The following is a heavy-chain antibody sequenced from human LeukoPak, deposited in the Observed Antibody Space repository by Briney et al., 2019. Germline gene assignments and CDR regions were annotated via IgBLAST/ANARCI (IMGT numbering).Heavy chain of an antibody. D-gene: IGHD4-23*01. Sequence: ASVKVSCKASGGTFSSYAISWVRQAPGQGLEWMGGIIPIFGTANYAQKFQGRVTITADKSTSTAYMELSSLRSEDTAVYYCARGGYGGNSNGFYYMDVWGKGTTVTVSS. J-gene: IGHJ6*03. CDR1: GGTFSSYA. V-gene: IGHV1-69*06. CDR3: ARGGYGGNSNGFYYMDV. CDR2: IIPIFGTA.